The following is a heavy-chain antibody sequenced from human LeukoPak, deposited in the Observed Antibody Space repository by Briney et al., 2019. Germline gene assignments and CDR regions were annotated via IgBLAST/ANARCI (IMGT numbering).Heavy chain of an antibody. CDR3: ARAQQWLGGWFDP. D-gene: IGHD6-19*01. V-gene: IGHV1-2*02. J-gene: IGHJ5*02. CDR2: INPNSGGT. CDR1: GYTFTGYY. Sequence: ASVKVSCKASGYTFTGYYMHWVRQAPGQGLEWMGWINPNSGGTNYAQKFQGRVTMTRDTSIGTAYMELSRLRSDDTAVYYCARAQQWLGGWFDPWGQGTLVTVSS.